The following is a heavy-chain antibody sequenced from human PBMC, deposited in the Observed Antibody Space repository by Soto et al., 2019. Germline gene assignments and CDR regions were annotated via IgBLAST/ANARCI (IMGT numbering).Heavy chain of an antibody. J-gene: IGHJ6*02. D-gene: IGHD6-6*01. CDR3: GAQPRYSSSSDYYYGRDG. CDR2: IYYSGST. CDR1: GGSISSYY. Sequence: SETLSLTCTVSGGSISSYYWSWIRQPPGKGLEWIGYIYYSGSTNYNPSLKSRVTISVDTSKNQFSLKLSSVTAADTAVYYCGAQPRYSSSSDYYYGRDGWGQGTTVTVSS. V-gene: IGHV4-59*01.